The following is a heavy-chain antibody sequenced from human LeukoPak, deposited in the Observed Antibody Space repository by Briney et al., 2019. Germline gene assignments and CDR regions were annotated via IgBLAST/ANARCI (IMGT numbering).Heavy chain of an antibody. CDR1: GGTFSSYA. CDR3: AGGSRGCSGGSCYPRRFNYYYYMDV. CDR2: IIPIFGTA. D-gene: IGHD2-15*01. V-gene: IGHV1-69*06. Sequence: SVKVSCKASGGTFSSYAISWVRQAPGQGLEWMGGIIPIFGTANYAQKFQGRVTITADKSTSTAYMELSSLRSEDTAVYYCAGGSRGCSGGSCYPRRFNYYYYMDVWGKGTTVTVSS. J-gene: IGHJ6*03.